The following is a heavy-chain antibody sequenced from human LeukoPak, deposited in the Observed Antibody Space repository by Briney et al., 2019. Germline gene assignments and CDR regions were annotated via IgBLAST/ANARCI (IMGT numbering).Heavy chain of an antibody. CDR1: GFTFSSYW. CDR2: INQDGSAT. Sequence: PGGSLRLSCAASGFTFSSYWMSWVRQAPGKGLEWVANINQDGSATNYVDSVKGRFTFSRDNAKNSLYLQMNSLRAEATAVYYCARPSCSGGTCFDSWGQGTLVTVSS. D-gene: IGHD2-15*01. V-gene: IGHV3-7*05. CDR3: ARPSCSGGTCFDS. J-gene: IGHJ4*02.